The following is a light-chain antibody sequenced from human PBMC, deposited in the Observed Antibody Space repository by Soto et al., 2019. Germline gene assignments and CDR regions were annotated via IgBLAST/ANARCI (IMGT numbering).Light chain of an antibody. V-gene: IGKV1-39*01. J-gene: IGKJ1*01. CDR3: QQSYSTPPT. Sequence: DIQMTQSPSSLSASVGDRVTITCRASQSISSYLNWYQQKPGKAPKLLIYAACSLQSGVTSRFSGSGSGTDFTLTISSLQPEDFATYYCQQSYSTPPTFGQGTKVKSN. CDR2: AAC. CDR1: QSISSY.